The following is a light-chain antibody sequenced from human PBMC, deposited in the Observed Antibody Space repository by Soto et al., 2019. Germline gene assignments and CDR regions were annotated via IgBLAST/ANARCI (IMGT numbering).Light chain of an antibody. CDR2: GAS. CDR1: QSVSSN. J-gene: IGKJ2*01. V-gene: IGKV3-15*01. CDR3: QQDNNWPAYT. Sequence: EIVMTQSPATLSVSPGERATLSCRASQSVSSNLAWYQQTPGQAPRLLIYGASTRATGIPARLSGSGSGTEFTLTISSLQSENFAVYYCQQDNNWPAYTFGQGSKLEIK.